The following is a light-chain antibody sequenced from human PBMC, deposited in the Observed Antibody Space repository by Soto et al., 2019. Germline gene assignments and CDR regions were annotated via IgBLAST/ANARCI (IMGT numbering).Light chain of an antibody. CDR3: SSYTSSNPWV. J-gene: IGLJ3*02. CDR2: DVS. Sequence: QSALTQPASVSGSPGQSITISCTGTSSDVGGYNYVSWYQQHPGKAPKVRIYDVSNRPSGVSNRFSGSKSGNTASLTISGLEAEDEADYYCSSYTSSNPWVFGGGTKLTVL. V-gene: IGLV2-14*01. CDR1: SSDVGGYNY.